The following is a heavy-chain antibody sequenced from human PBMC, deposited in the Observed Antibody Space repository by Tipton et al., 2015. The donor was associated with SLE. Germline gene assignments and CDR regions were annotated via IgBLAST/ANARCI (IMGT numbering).Heavy chain of an antibody. V-gene: IGHV3-15*01. CDR1: GFTFSSYS. D-gene: IGHD3-22*01. CDR3: TTRTYYYDSSGYYYLGFDY. J-gene: IGHJ4*02. Sequence: SLRLSCAASGFTFSSYSMNWVRQAPGKGLEWVGRIKSKTDGGTTDYAAPVKGRFTISRDDSKNTLYLQMNSLKTEDTAVYYCTTRTYYYDSSGYYYLGFDYWGQGTLVTVSS. CDR2: IKSKTDGGTT.